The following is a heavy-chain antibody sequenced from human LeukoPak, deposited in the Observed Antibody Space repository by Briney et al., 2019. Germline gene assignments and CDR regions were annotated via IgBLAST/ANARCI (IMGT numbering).Heavy chain of an antibody. CDR2: FYYSGST. CDR3: TRDTGTTGEVKFDP. V-gene: IGHV4-59*12. Sequence: SETLTLTCTVSGGSISSYYWSWIRQPPGKGLEWIGYFYYSGSTKYNPSLKSRVTMSVDTSKSQFSLNLMSVTAADTAVYYCTRDTGTTGEVKFDPWGQGTLVTVSS. CDR1: GGSISSYY. J-gene: IGHJ5*02. D-gene: IGHD4-17*01.